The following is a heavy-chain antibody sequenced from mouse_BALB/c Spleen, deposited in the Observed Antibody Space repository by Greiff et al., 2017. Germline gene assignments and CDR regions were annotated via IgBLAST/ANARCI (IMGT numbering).Heavy chain of an antibody. CDR1: GYTFTSYV. Sequence: EVQLQQSGPELVKPGASVKMSCKASGYTFTSYVMHWVKQKPGQGLEWIGYINPYNDGTKYNEKFKGKATLTSDKSSSTAYMELSSLTSEDSAVYYCAREITTATYYAMDYWGQGTTLTVSS. J-gene: IGHJ4*01. V-gene: IGHV1-14*01. D-gene: IGHD1-2*01. CDR3: AREITTATYYAMDY. CDR2: INPYNDGT.